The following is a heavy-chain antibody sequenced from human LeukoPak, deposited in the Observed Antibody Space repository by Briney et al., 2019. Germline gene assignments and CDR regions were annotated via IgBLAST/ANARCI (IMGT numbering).Heavy chain of an antibody. CDR1: GYTFTGYY. J-gene: IGHJ4*02. CDR2: INPNSGGT. V-gene: IGHV1-2*02. Sequence: ASVKVSCKASGYTFTGYYMHWVRQAPGQGLEWMGWINPNSGGTNYAQKFQERVTIKRDMSTSTAYMELSSLRSEDTAVYFCAAGHLGSYAENYFDYWGQGTLVTVSS. D-gene: IGHD1-26*01. CDR3: AAGHLGSYAENYFDY.